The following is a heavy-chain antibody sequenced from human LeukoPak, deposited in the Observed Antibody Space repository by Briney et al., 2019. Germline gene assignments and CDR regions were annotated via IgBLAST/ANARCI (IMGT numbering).Heavy chain of an antibody. CDR3: ARHGGYYYDSSGYYPDAFDI. CDR2: IYPGDSDT. D-gene: IGHD3-22*01. Sequence: GESLKISCKGSGYSFTSYWIGWVRQMPGKGLEWMGIIYPGDSDTRYSPSFQGQVTISADKSISTAYLQWSSLKASDTAMYYCARHGGYYYDSSGYYPDAFDIWGQGTMVTVSS. J-gene: IGHJ3*02. V-gene: IGHV5-51*01. CDR1: GYSFTSYW.